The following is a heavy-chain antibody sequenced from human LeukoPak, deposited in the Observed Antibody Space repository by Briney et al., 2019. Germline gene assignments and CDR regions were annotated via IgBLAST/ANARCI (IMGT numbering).Heavy chain of an antibody. CDR1: GGSFSGYC. Sequence: SETLSLTCAVYGGSFSGYCWSWIRQPPGKGLEWIGEINHSGSTNYNPSLKSRVTISVDTSKNQFSLKLSSVTAADTAVYYCARTPPRVGATRSYYYYGMDVWGQGTTVTVSS. CDR2: INHSGST. V-gene: IGHV4-34*01. CDR3: ARTPPRVGATRSYYYYGMDV. J-gene: IGHJ6*02. D-gene: IGHD1-26*01.